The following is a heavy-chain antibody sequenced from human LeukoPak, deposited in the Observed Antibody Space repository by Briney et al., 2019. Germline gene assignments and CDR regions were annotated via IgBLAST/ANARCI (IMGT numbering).Heavy chain of an antibody. J-gene: IGHJ4*02. V-gene: IGHV4-59*12. Sequence: SETLSLTCTVSGGSISSYYWSWIRQPPGKGLEWIGYIYYSGSTNYNPSLKSRGSISVDTSKNLFSLKLSSVTAADTAVYYCARDPGYSSSWPTFDYWGQGTLVTVSS. CDR2: IYYSGST. CDR1: GGSISSYY. D-gene: IGHD6-13*01. CDR3: ARDPGYSSSWPTFDY.